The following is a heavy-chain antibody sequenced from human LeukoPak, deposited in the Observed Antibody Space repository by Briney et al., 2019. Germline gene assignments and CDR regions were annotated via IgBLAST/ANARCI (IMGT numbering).Heavy chain of an antibody. CDR3: AKDGHSSGNDY. D-gene: IGHD6-19*01. CDR2: ISYDGSNK. CDR1: GFTFSSYA. J-gene: IGHJ4*02. V-gene: IGHV3-30-3*01. Sequence: GGSLRLSCAASGFTFSSYAMHWVRQAPGKGLEWVAVISYDGSNKYYADSVKGRFTISRDNSKNTLYLQMNSLRAEDTAVYYCAKDGHSSGNDYWGQGTLVTVSS.